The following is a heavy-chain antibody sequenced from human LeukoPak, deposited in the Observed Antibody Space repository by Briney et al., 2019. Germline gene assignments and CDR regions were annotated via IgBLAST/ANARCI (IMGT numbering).Heavy chain of an antibody. CDR1: GGTFSSYA. CDR3: ASFSSSSWGGY. V-gene: IGHV1-69*01. CDR2: IIPIFGTA. Sequence: SSVKVSCKASGGTFSSYAISWVRQAPGQGLEWMGGIIPIFGTANYAQKFQGRVTITADESKSTAYMELNSLRSEDTAVYYCASFSSSSWGGYWGQGTLVTVSS. J-gene: IGHJ4*02. D-gene: IGHD6-6*01.